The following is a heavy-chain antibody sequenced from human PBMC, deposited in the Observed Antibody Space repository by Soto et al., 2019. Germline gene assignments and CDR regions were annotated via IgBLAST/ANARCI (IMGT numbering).Heavy chain of an antibody. D-gene: IGHD6-19*01. V-gene: IGHV4-34*01. CDR1: GGSFSGYY. CDR3: ARAGGSGWYTYYYYMDV. J-gene: IGHJ6*03. CDR2: INHSGST. Sequence: PSETLSLTCAVYGGSFSGYYWSWIRQPPGKGLEWIGEINHSGSTNYNPSLKSRVTISVDTSKNQFSLKLSSVTAADTAVYYCARAGGSGWYTYYYYMDVWGKGTTVTVAS.